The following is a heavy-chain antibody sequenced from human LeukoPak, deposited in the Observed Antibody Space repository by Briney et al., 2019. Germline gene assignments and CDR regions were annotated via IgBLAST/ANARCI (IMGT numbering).Heavy chain of an antibody. J-gene: IGHJ4*02. CDR1: GGSISSYY. V-gene: IGHV4-59*01. CDR3: ARGLMTVDAYFDY. CDR2: IYYSGST. D-gene: IGHD2-21*01. Sequence: SSETLSLTCTVSGGSISSYYWSWIRQPPGKGLEWIGYIYYSGSTNYNPSLKSRVTISVDTSKNQFSLKLSSVTAADTAVYYCARGLMTVDAYFDYWGQGTLVTVSS.